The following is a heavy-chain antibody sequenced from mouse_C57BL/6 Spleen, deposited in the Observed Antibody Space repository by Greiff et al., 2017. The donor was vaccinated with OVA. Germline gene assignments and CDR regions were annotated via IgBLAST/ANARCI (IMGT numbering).Heavy chain of an antibody. V-gene: IGHV3-6*01. CDR1: GYSITSGYY. J-gene: IGHJ3*01. CDR2: ISYDGSN. CDR3: ARDLGFAY. Sequence: EVHLVESGPGLVKPSQSLSLTCSVTGYSITSGYYWNWIRQFPGNKLEWMGYISYDGSNNYNPSLKNRISITRDTSKNQFFLKLNSVTTEDTATYCCARDLGFAYWGQGTLVTVSA.